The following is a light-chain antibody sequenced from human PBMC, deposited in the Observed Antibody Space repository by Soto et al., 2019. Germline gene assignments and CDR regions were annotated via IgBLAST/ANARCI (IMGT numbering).Light chain of an antibody. Sequence: QSVLTQPASVSGSPGQSITISCTGTSSDVGGSNHVSWYQQHPGKAPKLMIFDVSTRPSGVSNRFSGSKSGNTASLTISGLQAEDEADYYCSSYATSSTLVLFGGGTSSPS. CDR2: DVS. V-gene: IGLV2-14*01. CDR1: SSDVGGSNH. CDR3: SSYATSSTLVL. J-gene: IGLJ3*02.